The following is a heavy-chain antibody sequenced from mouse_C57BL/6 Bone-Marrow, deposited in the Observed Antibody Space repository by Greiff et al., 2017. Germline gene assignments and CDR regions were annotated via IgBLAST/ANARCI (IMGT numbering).Heavy chain of an antibody. CDR2: IWSGGST. J-gene: IGHJ4*01. Sequence: VQRVESGPGLVQPSQSLSITCTVSGFSLTSYGVHWVRQSPGKGLEWLGVIWSGGSTDYNAAFISRLSISKDNSKSKVFFKMNSLQADDTAIYYCARNAGTVPYYYAMDYWGQGTSVTVSS. CDR1: GFSLTSYG. V-gene: IGHV2-2*01. D-gene: IGHD4-1*01. CDR3: ARNAGTVPYYYAMDY.